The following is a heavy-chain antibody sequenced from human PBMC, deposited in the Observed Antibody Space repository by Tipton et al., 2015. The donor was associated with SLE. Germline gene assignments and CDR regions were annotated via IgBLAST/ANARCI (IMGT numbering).Heavy chain of an antibody. CDR2: ISASGST. CDR1: GDSVGTNY. J-gene: IGHJ4*02. CDR3: ARAGGYVPD. Sequence: TLSLTCTVSGDSVGTNYWNWIRQPAGKGLEWIGHISASGSTNYNPSLRSRLTMSIDRSKNQLSLNLRSVTASDTAVYYCARAGGYVPDWGQGTLVTVSS. D-gene: IGHD5-12*01. V-gene: IGHV4-4*07.